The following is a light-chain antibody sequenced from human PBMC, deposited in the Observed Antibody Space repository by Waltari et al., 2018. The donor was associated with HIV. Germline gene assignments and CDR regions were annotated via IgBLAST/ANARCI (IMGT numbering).Light chain of an antibody. Sequence: QSALTQPRSVSGSPGQSVTIPCPGTPSGIGYFDYVSWYQQYPVKAPTVRIYEVFQRPSGVPDRFTASKSGITASLTISGLQDEDEADYYCCSYAGTYTYVFGSGTTVTVL. J-gene: IGLJ1*01. CDR3: CSYAGTYTYV. V-gene: IGLV2-11*01. CDR1: PSGIGYFDY. CDR2: EVF.